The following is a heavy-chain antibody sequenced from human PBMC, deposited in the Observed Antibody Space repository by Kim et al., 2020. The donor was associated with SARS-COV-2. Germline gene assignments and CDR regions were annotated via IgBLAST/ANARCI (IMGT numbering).Heavy chain of an antibody. Sequence: GGSLRLSCAASGFTFSNYAMDWVRQTPGKGLEWVSTISGSGGSTYYADSVKGRFTISRDNSKNTLHLQMSSLRAEDTALYYCAKVVTAWDGYFDYWGQGTLVTVSS. D-gene: IGHD1-26*01. CDR2: ISGSGGST. V-gene: IGHV3-23*01. J-gene: IGHJ4*02. CDR3: AKVVTAWDGYFDY. CDR1: GFTFSNYA.